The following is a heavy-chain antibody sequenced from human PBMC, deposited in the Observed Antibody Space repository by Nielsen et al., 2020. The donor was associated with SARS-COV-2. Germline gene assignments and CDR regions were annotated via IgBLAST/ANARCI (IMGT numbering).Heavy chain of an antibody. D-gene: IGHD6-13*01. CDR1: GFTFSSYD. CDR2: IGTAGDT. CDR3: ARDIAAAGMLVYYYYGMDV. Sequence: GESLKISCAASGFTFSSYDMHWVRQATGKGLEWVSAIGTAGDTYYPGSVKGRFTISRENAKNSLYLQMNSLRAGDTAVYYCARDIAAAGMLVYYYYGMDVWGQGTTVTVSS. V-gene: IGHV3-13*01. J-gene: IGHJ6*02.